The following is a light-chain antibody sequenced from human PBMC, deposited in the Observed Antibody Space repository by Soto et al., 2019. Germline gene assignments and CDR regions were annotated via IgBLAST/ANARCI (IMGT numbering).Light chain of an antibody. CDR3: QQRSNWSIT. CDR1: QSVSSY. Sequence: EIVLTQSPATLSLSPGKRATLSCRASQSVSSYLAWYQQKPGQAPRLLIYDASNRATGIPARFSGSGSGTDFTLPISSLEPEDFAVYYCQQRSNWSITFGQGTRLEIK. J-gene: IGKJ5*01. CDR2: DAS. V-gene: IGKV3-11*01.